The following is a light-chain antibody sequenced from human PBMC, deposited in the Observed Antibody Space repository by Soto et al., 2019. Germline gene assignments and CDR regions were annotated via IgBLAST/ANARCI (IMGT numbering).Light chain of an antibody. CDR1: SSNIGAGYD. J-gene: IGLJ1*01. V-gene: IGLV1-40*01. CDR3: QSYDSSLSGSGV. CDR2: GNS. Sequence: QSVLTQPPSVSGAPGQRVTISCTGSSSNIGAGYDVHWYQQLPGTAPKLLIYGNSNRPSGVPDRFSGSKSGTSASLAITGLHAEDEADYYCQSYDSSLSGSGVFGTGTKVTGL.